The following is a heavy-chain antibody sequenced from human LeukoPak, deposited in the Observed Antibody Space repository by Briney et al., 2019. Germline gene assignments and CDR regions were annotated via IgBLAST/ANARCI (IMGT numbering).Heavy chain of an antibody. J-gene: IGHJ6*02. CDR2: TSYDGNNK. Sequence: GGSLRLSCAASGFTFARYAMHWVRQAPGKGLVWVAVTSYDGNNKYYAESVKGRFTISRDNSKNTIYLQMNSLRAEDTALYFCARDTGTYYDFWGSYLSYGMDVWGQGTTVAVSS. CDR3: ARDTGTYYDFWGSYLSYGMDV. CDR1: GFTFARYA. V-gene: IGHV3-30-3*01. D-gene: IGHD3-3*01.